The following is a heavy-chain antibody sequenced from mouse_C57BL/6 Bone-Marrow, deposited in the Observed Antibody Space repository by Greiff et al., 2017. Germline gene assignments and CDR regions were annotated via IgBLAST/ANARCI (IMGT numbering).Heavy chain of an antibody. CDR3: ARSSYGKIDY. J-gene: IGHJ2*01. CDR1: GYTFTSYG. V-gene: IGHV1-81*01. CDR2: IYPRSGNT. D-gene: IGHD2-1*01. Sequence: QVHVKQSGAELARPGASVKLSCKASGYTFTSYGISWVKQRTGQGLEWIGEIYPRSGNTYYNEKFKGKATLTADKSSSTAYMELRSLTSEDSAVYFCARSSYGKIDYWGQGTTLTVSA.